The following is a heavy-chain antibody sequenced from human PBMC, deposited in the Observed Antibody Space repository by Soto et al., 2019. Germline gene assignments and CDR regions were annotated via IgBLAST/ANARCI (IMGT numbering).Heavy chain of an antibody. CDR2: ISSSGSTI. D-gene: IGHD3-22*01. Sequence: GGSLRLSCAASGFTFSDYYMSWIRQAPGKGLEWVSYISSSGSTIYYADSVKGRFTISRDNAKNSLYLQMNSLRAEDTAVYYCARAPYYYDSSVLGYWGQGTRVTVSS. V-gene: IGHV3-11*01. J-gene: IGHJ4*02. CDR1: GFTFSDYY. CDR3: ARAPYYYDSSVLGY.